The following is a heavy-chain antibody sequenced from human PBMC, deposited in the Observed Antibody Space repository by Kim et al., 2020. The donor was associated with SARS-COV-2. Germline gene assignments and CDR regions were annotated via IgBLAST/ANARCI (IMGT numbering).Heavy chain of an antibody. D-gene: IGHD3-9*01. J-gene: IGHJ4*02. CDR2: ISYDGSNK. V-gene: IGHV3-30*04. CDR1: GFTFSSYA. CDR3: ARVRYFDWSLDY. Sequence: GGSLRLSCAASGFTFSSYAMHWVRQAPGKGLEWVAVISYDGSNKYYADSVKGRFTISRDNSKNTLYLQMNSLRAEDTAVYYCARVRYFDWSLDYWGQGTL.